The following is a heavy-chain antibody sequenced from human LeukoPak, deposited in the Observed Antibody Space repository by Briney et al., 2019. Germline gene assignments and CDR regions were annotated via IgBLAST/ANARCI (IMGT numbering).Heavy chain of an antibody. CDR3: ARRGYDSSGYYLFHDAFDI. D-gene: IGHD3-22*01. J-gene: IGHJ3*02. CDR2: IKQDGSEK. CDR1: GFTFSSYW. Sequence: GGSLRLSCAASGFTFSSYWMSWVRQAPGKGLEWVANIKQDGSEKYYVASVKGRFTISRDNAKISLSLQMNSLRAEDTAVYYCARRGYDSSGYYLFHDAFDIWGQGTMVTVSS. V-gene: IGHV3-7*01.